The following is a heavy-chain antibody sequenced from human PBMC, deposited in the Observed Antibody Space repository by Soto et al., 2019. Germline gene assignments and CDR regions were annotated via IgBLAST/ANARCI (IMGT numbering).Heavy chain of an antibody. D-gene: IGHD4-17*01. CDR2: INGDGSGT. Sequence: EVHLVESGGGLVQPGGSLRLSCAASGFTFSNYWIHWVRQVPGEGLVWLSRINGDGSGTNYADSVKGRFTISRDNAKNTVYVQMNSLRAEDTAVYYCARGGLRAYWIDPWGQGTLVTVSS. V-gene: IGHV3-74*01. CDR1: GFTFSNYW. CDR3: ARGGLRAYWIDP. J-gene: IGHJ5*02.